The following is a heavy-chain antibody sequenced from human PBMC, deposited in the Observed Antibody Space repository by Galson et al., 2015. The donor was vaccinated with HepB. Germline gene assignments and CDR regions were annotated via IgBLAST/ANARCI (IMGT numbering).Heavy chain of an antibody. CDR1: GYTFTGYY. V-gene: IGHV1-2*04. CDR3: ARGYCSSTSCYTDYYYYMDV. J-gene: IGHJ6*03. Sequence: SVKVSCNASGYTFTGYYMHWVRQAPGQGLEWMGWINPNSGGTNYAQKFQGWVTMTRDTSISTAYMELSRLRSDDTAVYYCARGYCSSTSCYTDYYYYMDVWGKGTTATVSS. D-gene: IGHD2-2*02. CDR2: INPNSGGT.